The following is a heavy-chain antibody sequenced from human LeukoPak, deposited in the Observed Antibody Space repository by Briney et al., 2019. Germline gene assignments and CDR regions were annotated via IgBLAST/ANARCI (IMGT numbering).Heavy chain of an antibody. CDR1: GGSISSYY. D-gene: IGHD6-6*01. J-gene: IGHJ4*02. V-gene: IGHV4-4*09. Sequence: PSETLSLTCTVSGGSISSYYWSWIRQPPGKGLEWIGYIYTSGSTNYNPSLKSRVTISVDTSKNQFSLKLSSVTAADTAVYYCARVYYAYSSSSHDYFDYWGQGTLVTVSS. CDR3: ARVYYAYSSSSHDYFDY. CDR2: IYTSGST.